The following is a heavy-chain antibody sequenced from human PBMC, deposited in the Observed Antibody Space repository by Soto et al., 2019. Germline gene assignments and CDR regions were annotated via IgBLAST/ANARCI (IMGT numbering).Heavy chain of an antibody. CDR1: GFTFSDHY. J-gene: IGHJ4*02. CDR3: ARVSLATYYSDY. V-gene: IGHV3-72*01. Sequence: GGSLRLSCAASGFTFSDHYMDWVRQAPGKGLEWVGRTRNRANSYTTKYAASVKGRFTISRDDSENSLFLQMNSLKTEDTAVYYCARVSLATYYSDYWGQGTLVTVSS. D-gene: IGHD1-1*01. CDR2: TRNRANSYTT.